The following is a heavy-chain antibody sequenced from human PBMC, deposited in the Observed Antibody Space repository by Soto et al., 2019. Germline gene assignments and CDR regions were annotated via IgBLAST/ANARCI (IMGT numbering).Heavy chain of an antibody. CDR3: ATSIGYGSGSYYNRLGY. CDR2: INHSGST. Sequence: PSETLSLTCAVYGGSFSGYYWSWIRQPPGKGLEWIGEINHSGSTNYNPSLKSRVTISVDTSKNQFSLKLSSVTAADTAVYYCATSIGYGSGSYYNRLGYWGQGTLVTVSS. J-gene: IGHJ4*02. CDR1: GGSFSGYY. V-gene: IGHV4-34*01. D-gene: IGHD3-10*01.